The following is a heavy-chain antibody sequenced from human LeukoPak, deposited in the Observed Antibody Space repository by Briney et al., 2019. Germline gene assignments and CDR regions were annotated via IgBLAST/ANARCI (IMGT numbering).Heavy chain of an antibody. D-gene: IGHD2-2*01. Sequence: SETLSLTCAVSGYSISSNYYWGWIRQPPGKGLEWIGCFYHSGNTYYNPSLKSRVTISVDTSKNQFSLKLSSVTAADTAVYYCARRSRPGYCSSTGCDAFDIWGQGTMVTVSS. CDR1: GYSISSNYY. V-gene: IGHV4-38-2*01. J-gene: IGHJ3*02. CDR3: ARRSRPGYCSSTGCDAFDI. CDR2: FYHSGNT.